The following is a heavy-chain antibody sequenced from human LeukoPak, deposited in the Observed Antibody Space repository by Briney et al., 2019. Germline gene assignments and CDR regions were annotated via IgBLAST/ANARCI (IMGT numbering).Heavy chain of an antibody. Sequence: PSETLSLTCTVSGGSISSCYWSWIRQPPGKGLEWIGYIYYSGSTNYNPSLKSRVTISVDTSKNQFSLKLSSVTAADTAVYYWGREGHTAPFDYWGQGTLVTVSS. V-gene: IGHV4-59*01. CDR2: IYYSGST. D-gene: IGHD5-18*01. J-gene: IGHJ4*02. CDR1: GGSISSCY. CDR3: GREGHTAPFDY.